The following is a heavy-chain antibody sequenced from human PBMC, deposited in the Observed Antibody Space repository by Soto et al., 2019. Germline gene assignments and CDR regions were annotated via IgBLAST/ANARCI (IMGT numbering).Heavy chain of an antibody. CDR2: TSAYKGNT. CDR1: GYTFTSYG. J-gene: IGHJ6*02. CDR3: AGGQWLVGGYYYGMDV. D-gene: IGHD6-19*01. V-gene: IGHV1-18*01. Sequence: QVQLVQSGAEVKKPGASVKVSCKASGYTFTSYGISWVRQAPGQGLEWMGWTSAYKGNTNYAQKLQGRVTMTTDTSTSTPYMELRSLSSDDTAVYYCAGGQWLVGGYYYGMDVWGQGTTVTVSS.